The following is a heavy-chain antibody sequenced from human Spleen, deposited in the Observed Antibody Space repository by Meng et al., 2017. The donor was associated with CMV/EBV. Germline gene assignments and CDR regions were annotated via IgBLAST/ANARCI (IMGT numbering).Heavy chain of an antibody. CDR2: IIPILGTP. Sequence: SVKVSCKSSGGTLSTYVISWVRQAPGQGLEWMGGIIPILGTPSYAQKFQGRVTITADKSTSTACTELSSLRSDDTAVYYCARAYYHTSGYYYGLWGQGTLVTVSS. J-gene: IGHJ4*02. D-gene: IGHD3-22*01. CDR1: GGTLSTYV. CDR3: ARAYYHTSGYYYGL. V-gene: IGHV1-69*10.